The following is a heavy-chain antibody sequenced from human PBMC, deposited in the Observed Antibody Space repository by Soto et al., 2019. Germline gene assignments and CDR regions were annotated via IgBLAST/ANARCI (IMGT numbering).Heavy chain of an antibody. CDR1: GYTFTTYD. V-gene: IGHV1-8*01. J-gene: IGHJ6*02. CDR2: MNPNSGNT. CDR3: ASPGIAAAEIHYYHGMDV. Sequence: QVQLVQSGAEVKKPGASAKVSCKASGYTFTTYDINWVRQATGQGLEWMGWMNPNSGNTGYAQKFQGRVTMTRNTSISTAYMELSSLRSEDTAVYYCASPGIAAAEIHYYHGMDVWGQGTTVTVSS. D-gene: IGHD6-13*01.